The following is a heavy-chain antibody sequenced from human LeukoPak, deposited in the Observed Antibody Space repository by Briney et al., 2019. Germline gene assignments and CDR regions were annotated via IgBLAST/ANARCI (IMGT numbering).Heavy chain of an antibody. Sequence: SETLSLTCTVPGGSISSYYWSWIRQPPGKGLEWIGYIYYSGSTNYNPSLKSRVTISVDTSKNQFSLKLSSVTAADTAVYYCARSRITIFGVDGYYYMDVWGKGTTVTVSS. CDR1: GGSISSYY. D-gene: IGHD3-3*01. CDR2: IYYSGST. V-gene: IGHV4-59*01. CDR3: ARSRITIFGVDGYYYMDV. J-gene: IGHJ6*03.